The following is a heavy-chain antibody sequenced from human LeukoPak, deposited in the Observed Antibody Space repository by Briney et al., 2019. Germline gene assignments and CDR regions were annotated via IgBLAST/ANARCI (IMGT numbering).Heavy chain of an antibody. V-gene: IGHV4-59*04. D-gene: IGHD2-2*01. Sequence: PSETLSLTCTVSGGSISSYYWSWIRQPPGKGLEWIGNIYYSGSTYYNPSLKSRVTISVDTSKNQFSLKLSSVTAADTAVYYCARGGTINAWGQGTLVTVSS. CDR2: IYYSGST. J-gene: IGHJ4*02. CDR3: ARGGTINA. CDR1: GGSISSYY.